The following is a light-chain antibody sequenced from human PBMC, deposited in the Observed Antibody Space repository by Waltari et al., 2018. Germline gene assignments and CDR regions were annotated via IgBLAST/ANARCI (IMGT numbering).Light chain of an antibody. CDR3: QQYYSIPLT. Sequence: DIVMTQSPDALAVSLGERAAINCKSSQIVLYSPTNRNHLAWFQQKPGHPPKLLISWASTRESGVPDRFSGSGSGTDFTLTISSLQVEDVAVYYCQQYYSIPLTFGQGTRLEIK. V-gene: IGKV4-1*01. CDR1: QIVLYSPTNRNH. CDR2: WAS. J-gene: IGKJ5*01.